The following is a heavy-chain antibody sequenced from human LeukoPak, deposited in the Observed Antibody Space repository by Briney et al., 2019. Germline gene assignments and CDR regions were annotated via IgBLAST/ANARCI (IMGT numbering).Heavy chain of an antibody. Sequence: GRSLRLSCAASGFTFDDYAMHWVRQAPGKGLEWVSGISWNSGSIGYADSVKGRFTISRDNAKNSLYLQMNSLRAEDTAVYYCAKVNIMITFGGYGMDVWGQGTTVTVSS. J-gene: IGHJ6*02. CDR3: AKVNIMITFGGYGMDV. CDR1: GFTFDDYA. V-gene: IGHV3-9*01. D-gene: IGHD3-16*01. CDR2: ISWNSGSI.